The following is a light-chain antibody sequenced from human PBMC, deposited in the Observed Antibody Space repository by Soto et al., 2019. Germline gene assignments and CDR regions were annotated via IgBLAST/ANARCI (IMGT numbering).Light chain of an antibody. CDR2: TAS. CDR3: IQEYNYPLT. V-gene: IGKV1-6*01. J-gene: IGKJ4*01. Sequence: AIQMTQSPSSLSASVGDRVTITCRASQGIRSELGWYQQKPGKAPNLLIYTASTLQSGVPSRFSGSGSGTDSTLNISRLKPEDFATYYCIQEYNYPLTLGGGTKV. CDR1: QGIRSE.